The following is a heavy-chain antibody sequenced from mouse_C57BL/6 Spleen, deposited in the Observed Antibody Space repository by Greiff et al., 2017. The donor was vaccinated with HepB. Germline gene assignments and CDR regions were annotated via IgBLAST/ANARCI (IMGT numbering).Heavy chain of an antibody. V-gene: IGHV1-55*01. Sequence: QVQLKQPGAELVKPGASVKMSCKASGYTFTSYWITWVKQRPGQGLEWIGDIYPGSGSTNYNEKFKSKATLTVDTSSSTAYMQLSSLTSEDSAVYYCAKEGLRHWYFDVWGTGTTVTVSS. J-gene: IGHJ1*03. CDR2: IYPGSGST. CDR3: AKEGLRHWYFDV. CDR1: GYTFTSYW. D-gene: IGHD1-2*01.